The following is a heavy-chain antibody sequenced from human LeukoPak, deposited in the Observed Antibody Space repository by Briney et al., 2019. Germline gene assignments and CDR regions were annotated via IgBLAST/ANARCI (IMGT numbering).Heavy chain of an antibody. D-gene: IGHD4-17*01. Sequence: SVKVSCKASGGTFSSYAISWVRQSPGQGLEWMGRIIPILGIANYAQKFQGRVTITADKSTSTAYMELSSLRSEDTAVYYCARDPPLNHYGDHGLDYWGQGTLVTVSS. CDR3: ARDPPLNHYGDHGLDY. CDR2: IIPILGIA. V-gene: IGHV1-69*04. J-gene: IGHJ4*02. CDR1: GGTFSSYA.